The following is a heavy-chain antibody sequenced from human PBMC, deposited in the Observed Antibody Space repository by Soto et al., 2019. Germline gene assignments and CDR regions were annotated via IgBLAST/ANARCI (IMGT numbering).Heavy chain of an antibody. J-gene: IGHJ6*02. CDR1: GGSISSGGYY. Sequence: SETLSLTCTVSGGSISSGGYYWSWIRQHPGKGLEWIGYIYYSGSTYYNPSLKSRVTISVDTSKNQFSLKLSSVTAADTAVYYCARDRLGTTGYYYYGMDVWGQGTTVTVSS. V-gene: IGHV4-31*03. CDR2: IYYSGST. CDR3: ARDRLGTTGYYYYGMDV. D-gene: IGHD1-7*01.